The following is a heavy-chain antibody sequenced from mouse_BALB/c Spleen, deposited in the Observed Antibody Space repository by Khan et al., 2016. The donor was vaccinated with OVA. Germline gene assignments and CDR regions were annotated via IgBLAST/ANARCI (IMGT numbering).Heavy chain of an antibody. CDR3: ARGGYGSLAY. Sequence: QVQLQQPGAELVKPGASVNLSCKASGYTFTSYWMHWVKQRPGQGLDWIGYINPSDGRTHYNESFRNKATLTVDKSSNTAYMQVSSLTSEDSEVYYCARGGYGSLAYWGQGTLVTVSA. J-gene: IGHJ3*01. CDR1: GYTFTSYW. D-gene: IGHD2-10*02. V-gene: IGHV1S81*02. CDR2: INPSDGRT.